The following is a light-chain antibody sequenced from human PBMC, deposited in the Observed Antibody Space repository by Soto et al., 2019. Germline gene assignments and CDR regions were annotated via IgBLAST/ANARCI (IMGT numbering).Light chain of an antibody. CDR3: SLYTSSSAHV. Sequence: QSALTQPASVSGSPGQSITISCTGTSSDVGGYNYVSWYQQHPGKAPKLMIYDVSNRPSGVSNRFSGSKSGNTASLTISGLQPEDEADYYWSLYTSSSAHVFGTETKVTVL. J-gene: IGLJ1*01. CDR1: SSDVGGYNY. V-gene: IGLV2-14*01. CDR2: DVS.